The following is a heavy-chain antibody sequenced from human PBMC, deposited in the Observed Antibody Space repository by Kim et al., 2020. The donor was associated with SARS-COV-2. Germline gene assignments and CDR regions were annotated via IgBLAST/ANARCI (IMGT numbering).Heavy chain of an antibody. V-gene: IGHV3-43*01. D-gene: IGHD4-17*01. CDR2: ISYDDDKT. CDR1: GFTFDEYT. J-gene: IGHJ4*02. CDR3: AKGLNGDHDFDY. Sequence: GGSLRLSCAGSGFTFDEYTMHWVRQVPGKGLEWVSLISYDDDKTYYADSVRGRFTISRDNNKNSLYLQMNSLRIEDSGLYYCAKGLNGDHDFDYWGQGTLVTVSS.